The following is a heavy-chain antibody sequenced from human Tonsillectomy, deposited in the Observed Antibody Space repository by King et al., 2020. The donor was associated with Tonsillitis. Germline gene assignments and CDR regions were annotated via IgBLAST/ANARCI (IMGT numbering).Heavy chain of an antibody. V-gene: IGHV3-23*04. CDR2: ISGSGGST. J-gene: IGHJ4*02. Sequence: VQLVESGGGLVQPGGSLRLSCAASGFTFSSSAMAWVRLAPGKGLEWVSGISGSGGSTYYADSVKGRFTISRDNSKNTLYLQMNILGAEDTALYYCAKVVSTAMVYYFDYWGQGTLVTVSS. CDR1: GFTFSSSA. D-gene: IGHD5-18*01. CDR3: AKVVSTAMVYYFDY.